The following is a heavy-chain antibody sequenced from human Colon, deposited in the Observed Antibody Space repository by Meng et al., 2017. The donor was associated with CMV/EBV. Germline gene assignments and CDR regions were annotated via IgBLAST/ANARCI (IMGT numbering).Heavy chain of an antibody. D-gene: IGHD5-18*01. CDR2: ISWDGGDT. J-gene: IGHJ4*02. Sequence: GESLKISCAASGFTFEDYTMQWVRQAPGKGLEWVSLISWDGGDTYYADSVKGRFTISRDNRKNSLYLQMNSLRAEDTAVYYCASYTWIQLSIWGPGTLVTVSS. CDR3: ASYTWIQLSI. CDR1: GFTFEDYT. V-gene: IGHV3-43*01.